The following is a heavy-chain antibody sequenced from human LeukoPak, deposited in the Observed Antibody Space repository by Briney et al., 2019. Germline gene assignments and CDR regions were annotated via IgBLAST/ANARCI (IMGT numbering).Heavy chain of an antibody. CDR1: GYFFTSYW. CDR3: AKGYSRVDY. Sequence: GESLKISCQASGYFFTSYWIGWVRQLPGQGLEWMGIINPSDSDTRYSPSFQGQVTISADKSISTVYLQWSSLKASDTAKYYCAKGYSRVDYWGQGTLVTVSS. J-gene: IGHJ4*02. D-gene: IGHD5-12*01. V-gene: IGHV5-51*01. CDR2: INPSDSDT.